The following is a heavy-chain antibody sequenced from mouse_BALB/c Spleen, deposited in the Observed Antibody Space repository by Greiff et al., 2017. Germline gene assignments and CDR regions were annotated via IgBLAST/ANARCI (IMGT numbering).Heavy chain of an antibody. CDR2: IWGDGST. Sequence: VQGVESGPGLVAPSQSLSITCTVSGFSLTGYGVNWVRQPPGKGLEWLGMIWGDGSTDYNSALKSRLSISKDNSKSQVFLKMNSLQTDDTARYYCARGPSPYYAMDYWGQGTSGTVSS. CDR1: GFSLTGYG. CDR3: ARGPSPYYAMDY. J-gene: IGHJ4*01. V-gene: IGHV2-6-7*01.